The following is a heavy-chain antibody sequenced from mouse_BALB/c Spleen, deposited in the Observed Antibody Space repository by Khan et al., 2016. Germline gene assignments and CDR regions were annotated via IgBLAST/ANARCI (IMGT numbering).Heavy chain of an antibody. CDR2: ISYSGST. D-gene: IGHD1-1*01. V-gene: IGHV3-2*02. J-gene: IGHJ1*01. CDR1: GYSITSDYA. CDR3: ATTTVVATKYFDV. Sequence: EVQLQESGPGLVKPSQSLSLTCTVTGYSITSDYAWNWIRQFPGNKLEWLGYISYSGSTSYNPSLKSRISITRDTSKNQFFLQLHSVTPEDTATFYCATTTVVATKYFDVWGAGTTVTVAS.